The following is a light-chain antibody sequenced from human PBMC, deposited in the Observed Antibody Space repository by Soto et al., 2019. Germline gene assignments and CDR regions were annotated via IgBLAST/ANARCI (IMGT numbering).Light chain of an antibody. CDR2: EVN. V-gene: IGLV2-18*02. J-gene: IGLJ3*02. CDR1: SSDIGS. Sequence: QSALTQPPSVSGSPGQSVTLSCTGTSSDIGSVSWYQQPPGTAPKLMIYEVNNRPSVVPDRFSGSKSGNTASLTISGLQADDEADYYCSSYSNGRVFGGETKLTVL. CDR3: SSYSNGRV.